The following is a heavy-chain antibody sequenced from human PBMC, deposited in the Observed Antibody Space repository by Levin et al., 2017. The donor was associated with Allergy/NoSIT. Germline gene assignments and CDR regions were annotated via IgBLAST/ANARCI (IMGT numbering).Heavy chain of an antibody. CDR3: ARDLEGFSGYKPYCYTDV. Sequence: PSETLSLTCSVSGDSISRGFYYWSWIRQPAGEGLEWIGRIYVTGSTTYSPSLKSRVTISLDRSKDQVALKINSVTAADTAVYYCARDLEGFSGYKPYCYTDVWGKGTTVTVSS. D-gene: IGHD5-12*01. V-gene: IGHV4-61*02. CDR2: IYVTGST. CDR1: GDSISRGFYY. J-gene: IGHJ6*03.